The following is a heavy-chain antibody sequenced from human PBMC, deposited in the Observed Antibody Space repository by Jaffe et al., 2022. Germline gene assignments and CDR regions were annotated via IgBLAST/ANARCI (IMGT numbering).Heavy chain of an antibody. CDR2: IYYSGST. J-gene: IGHJ4*02. CDR3: ARHGDLGYCSGGSCYGDVVFDY. V-gene: IGHV4-39*01. D-gene: IGHD2-15*01. Sequence: QLQLQESGPGLVKPSETLSLTCTVSGGSISSSSYYWGWIRQPPGKGLEWIGSIYYSGSTYYNPSLKSRVTISVDTSKNQFSLKLSSVTAADTAVYYCARHGDLGYCSGGSCYGDVVFDYWGQGTLVTVSS. CDR1: GGSISSSSYY.